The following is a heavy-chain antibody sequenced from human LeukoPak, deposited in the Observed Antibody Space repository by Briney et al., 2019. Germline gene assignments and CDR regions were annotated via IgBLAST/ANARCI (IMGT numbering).Heavy chain of an antibody. CDR1: GFTFSSYA. D-gene: IGHD3-22*01. Sequence: GGFLRLSCAASGFTFSSYAMHWVRQAPGKGLEWVAVISYDGSNKYCADSVKGRFTISRDNSKNTLYLQMNSLRAEDTAVYYCARDRSGYYDSSGLNWFDPWGQGTLVTVSS. CDR3: ARDRSGYYDSSGLNWFDP. J-gene: IGHJ5*02. CDR2: ISYDGSNK. V-gene: IGHV3-30-3*01.